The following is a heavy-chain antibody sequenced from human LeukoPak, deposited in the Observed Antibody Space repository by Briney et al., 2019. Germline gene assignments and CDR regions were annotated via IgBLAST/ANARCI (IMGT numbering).Heavy chain of an antibody. Sequence: ASVKVSCKVSGYTLSDLSMHWGRQAPGEGREWMGGFDPQDGETIYAQKFQGRVTMTEDTSTDTAYMELSSLRSEDTAVYYCATDGCSGGSCYYPSGFDYWGQGTLVTVSS. CDR1: GYTLSDLS. D-gene: IGHD2-15*01. CDR2: FDPQDGET. CDR3: ATDGCSGGSCYYPSGFDY. J-gene: IGHJ4*02. V-gene: IGHV1-24*01.